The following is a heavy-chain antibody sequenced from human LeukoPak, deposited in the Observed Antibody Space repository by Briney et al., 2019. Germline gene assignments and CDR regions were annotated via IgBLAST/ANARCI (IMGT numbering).Heavy chain of an antibody. CDR2: IYYSGST. CDR1: GGSITGYF. Sequence: SETLSLTCAVSGGSITGYFWNWIRQTPKKGLEWIGYIYYSGSTHYNPSLNSRLSMSVDTPKKQFSLNLRSVTAADTAVYYCVRGPYGSSISNWFDPWGQGLLVTVSS. V-gene: IGHV4-59*01. J-gene: IGHJ5*02. D-gene: IGHD3-10*01. CDR3: VRGPYGSSISNWFDP.